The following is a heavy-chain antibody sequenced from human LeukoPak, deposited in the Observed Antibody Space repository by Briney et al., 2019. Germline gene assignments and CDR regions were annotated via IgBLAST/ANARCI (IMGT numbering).Heavy chain of an antibody. Sequence: SETLSLTCTVSGGSISSYYWSWIRQPPGKGLEWIGYIYYSGSTNYNPSLKSRVTISVDTFKNQFSLKLSSVTAADTAVYYCARHVSDYGDSGPGMDVWGQGTTVTVSS. CDR1: GGSISSYY. V-gene: IGHV4-59*08. J-gene: IGHJ6*02. CDR2: IYYSGST. D-gene: IGHD4-17*01. CDR3: ARHVSDYGDSGPGMDV.